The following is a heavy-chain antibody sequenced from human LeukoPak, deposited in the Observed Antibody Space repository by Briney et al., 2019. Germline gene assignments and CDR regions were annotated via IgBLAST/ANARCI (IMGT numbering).Heavy chain of an antibody. CDR1: GGTFSSYA. CDR3: ARDLKNDFWSGLIDDAGWFDP. J-gene: IGHJ5*02. CDR2: IIPIFGTA. D-gene: IGHD3-3*01. V-gene: IGHV1-69*01. Sequence: SVKVSCKASGGTFSSYAISWVRQAPGQGLEWMGGIIPIFGTANYAQKFQGRVTITADESTSTAYMELSSLRSEDTAVYYCARDLKNDFWSGLIDDAGWFDPWGQGTLVTVSS.